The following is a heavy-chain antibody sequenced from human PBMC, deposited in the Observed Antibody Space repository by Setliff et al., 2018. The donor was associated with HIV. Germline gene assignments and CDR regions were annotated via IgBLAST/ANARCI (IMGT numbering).Heavy chain of an antibody. CDR2: TYSSGST. CDR3: ARVGYHGSGRYSFDY. V-gene: IGHV4-61*09. J-gene: IGHJ4*02. D-gene: IGHD3-10*01. Sequence: SETLSLTCPVSGGSISSDTYHYSWIRQPAGKGLEWIGQTYSSGSTKYNPSLKSRVTILVDTSKNQFSLNLSSVTAAETAVYYCARVGYHGSGRYSFDYWGQGTLVTVSS. CDR1: GGSISSDTYH.